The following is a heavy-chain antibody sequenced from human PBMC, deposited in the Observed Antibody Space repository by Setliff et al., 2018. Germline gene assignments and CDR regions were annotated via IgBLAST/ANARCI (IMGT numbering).Heavy chain of an antibody. Sequence: ASVKVSCKASGYTFTSYYMHWVRQAPGQGLEWMRIINPSGGSTSYAQKFQGRVTMTRNTSISTAYMELSSLRSEDTAVYYCARGHNNILVSWFDPWGQGTLVTVSS. CDR3: ARGHNNILVSWFDP. CDR2: INPSGGST. CDR1: GYTFTSYY. J-gene: IGHJ5*02. D-gene: IGHD2-15*01. V-gene: IGHV1-46*01.